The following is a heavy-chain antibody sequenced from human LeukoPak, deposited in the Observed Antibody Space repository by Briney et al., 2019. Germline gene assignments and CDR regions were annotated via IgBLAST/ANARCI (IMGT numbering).Heavy chain of an antibody. CDR1: GFTFSDYY. D-gene: IGHD3-10*01. J-gene: IGHJ6*02. Sequence: GGSLGLSCAASGFTFSDYYMSWIRQAPGKGLEWVSYISSSGSTIYYADSAKGRFTISRDNAKNTLYLQMNSLRAEDTAVYYCAKDKRSGDYYYYGMDVWGQGTTVTVSS. CDR3: AKDKRSGDYYYYGMDV. V-gene: IGHV3-11*01. CDR2: ISSSGSTI.